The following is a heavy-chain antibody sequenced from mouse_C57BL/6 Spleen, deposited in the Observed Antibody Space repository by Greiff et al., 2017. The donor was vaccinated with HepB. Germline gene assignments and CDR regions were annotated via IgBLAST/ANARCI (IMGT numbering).Heavy chain of an antibody. V-gene: IGHV1-82*01. CDR2: IYPGDGDT. D-gene: IGHD2-4*01. Sequence: QVQLQQSGPELVKPGASVKISCKASGYAFSSSWMNWVKQRPGKGLEWIGRIYPGDGDTNYNGKFKGKATLTADKSSSTAYMQLSSLTSEDSAVYFCARFYYDYDVGAMDYWGQGTSVTVSS. CDR3: ARFYYDYDVGAMDY. J-gene: IGHJ4*01. CDR1: GYAFSSSW.